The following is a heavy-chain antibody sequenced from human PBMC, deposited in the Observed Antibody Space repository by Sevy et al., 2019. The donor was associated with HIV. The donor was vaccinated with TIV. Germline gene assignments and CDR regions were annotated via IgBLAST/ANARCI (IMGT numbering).Heavy chain of an antibody. D-gene: IGHD3-22*01. J-gene: IGHJ4*02. CDR1: GFTFSSYA. CDR2: ISGSGGST. Sequence: GGSLRLSCAASGFTFSSYAMSWVRQAPGKGLEWVSAISGSGGSTYYADSVKGRFTISRDNSKNTLYLQMNSLRAEDTAVYYCAKDRYYYDSSGIPTYDSWGQGTLVTVSS. CDR3: AKDRYYYDSSGIPTYDS. V-gene: IGHV3-23*01.